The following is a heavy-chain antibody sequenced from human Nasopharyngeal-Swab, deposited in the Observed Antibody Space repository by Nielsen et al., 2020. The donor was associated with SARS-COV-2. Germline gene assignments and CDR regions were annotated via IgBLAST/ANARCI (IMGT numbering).Heavy chain of an antibody. Sequence: WIRQPPGKGLEWVSYISSSSTIYYADSVKGRFTISKDNAKNSLYLQMNSLRDEDTAVYYCARDQLTYDFWRGINRFDPWGQGTLVTVSS. CDR3: ARDQLTYDFWRGINRFDP. V-gene: IGHV3-48*02. CDR2: ISSSSTI. D-gene: IGHD3-3*01. J-gene: IGHJ5*02.